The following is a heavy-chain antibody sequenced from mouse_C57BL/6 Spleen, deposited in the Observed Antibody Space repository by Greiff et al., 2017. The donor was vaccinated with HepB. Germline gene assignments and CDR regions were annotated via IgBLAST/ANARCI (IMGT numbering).Heavy chain of an antibody. J-gene: IGHJ4*01. D-gene: IGHD2-2*01. Sequence: DVHLVESGGGLVKPGGSLKLSCAASGFTFSDYGMHWVRQAPETGLEWVAYISSGSSTIYYADTVKGRFTISRDNAKNTLFLQMTSLRSEDTAMYYCAREKIYYGYVYDAMDYWGQGTSVTVAS. CDR2: ISSGSSTI. V-gene: IGHV5-17*01. CDR1: GFTFSDYG. CDR3: AREKIYYGYVYDAMDY.